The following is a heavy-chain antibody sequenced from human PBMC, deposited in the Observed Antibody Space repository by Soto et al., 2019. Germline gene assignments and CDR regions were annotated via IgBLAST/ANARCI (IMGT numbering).Heavy chain of an antibody. CDR1: GFTFDDYA. J-gene: IGHJ3*02. CDR3: AKPYSSGWYVGAFDI. CDR2: ISWNSGSI. D-gene: IGHD6-19*01. V-gene: IGHV3-9*01. Sequence: GGSLRLSCAASGFTFDDYAMHWVRQAPGKGLEWVSGISWNSGSIGYADSVKGRFTISRDNAKNSLYLQMNSLRAEDTALYYCAKPYSSGWYVGAFDIWAKGQWSPSPQ.